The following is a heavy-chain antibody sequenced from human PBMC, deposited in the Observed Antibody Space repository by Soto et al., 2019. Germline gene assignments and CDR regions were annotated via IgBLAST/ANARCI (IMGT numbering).Heavy chain of an antibody. Sequence: EVQLLESGGGLVQPGGSLRLSCAASGFTFSSYAMSWVRQAPGKGLEWVSAISGSGGSTYYADSVKGRFTISRDNSKNTLYMQMNSLRAEDTAVYYCARDIAAADPRGYWGQGTLVTVSS. CDR2: ISGSGGST. D-gene: IGHD6-13*01. V-gene: IGHV3-23*01. CDR1: GFTFSSYA. J-gene: IGHJ4*02. CDR3: ARDIAAADPRGY.